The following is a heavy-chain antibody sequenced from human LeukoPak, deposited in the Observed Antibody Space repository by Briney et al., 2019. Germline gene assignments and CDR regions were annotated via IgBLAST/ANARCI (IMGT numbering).Heavy chain of an antibody. CDR3: AKEEVVAALDY. Sequence: PGGSLRLSCEASVFSFSSYSMNWVRQAPGQGLEWVSYISSSSRAIYYADSVKGRFTISRDNSKNTLYLQTNSLRAEDTAVYYCAKEEVVAALDYWGQGTLVTVSS. D-gene: IGHD2-15*01. CDR1: VFSFSSYS. J-gene: IGHJ4*02. V-gene: IGHV3-48*01. CDR2: ISSSSRAI.